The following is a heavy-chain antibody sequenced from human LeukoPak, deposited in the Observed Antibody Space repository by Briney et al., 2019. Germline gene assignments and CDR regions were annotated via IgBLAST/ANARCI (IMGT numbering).Heavy chain of an antibody. Sequence: TGGSLRLSCEASGFTVSRNYMNWVRRAPGKGLEWVSLIYNTGGTYYADSVKGRFTISRDKSKNTLFLQMNSLRVDDTAVYYCATEGDTDDAFDTWGQGTMVTVSS. J-gene: IGHJ3*02. CDR2: IYNTGGT. CDR3: ATEGDTDDAFDT. D-gene: IGHD2-21*01. V-gene: IGHV3-53*01. CDR1: GFTVSRNY.